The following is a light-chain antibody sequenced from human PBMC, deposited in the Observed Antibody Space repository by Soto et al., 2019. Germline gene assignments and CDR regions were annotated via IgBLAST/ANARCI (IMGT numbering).Light chain of an antibody. CDR3: QQYNNWPPWT. J-gene: IGKJ5*01. V-gene: IGKV3-15*01. CDR2: GAS. Sequence: EIVMTQSPATLSVSPGERATLSCRASQSVSSNLAWYQQKPGQAPRLLIYGASTRATGIPARFSGSGSGKEFTLTISSLQSEDFAVYYCQQYNNWPPWTFGQGTRLEI. CDR1: QSVSSN.